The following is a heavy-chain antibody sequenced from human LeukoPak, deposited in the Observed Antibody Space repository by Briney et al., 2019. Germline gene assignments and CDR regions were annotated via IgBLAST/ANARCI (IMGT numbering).Heavy chain of an antibody. J-gene: IGHJ4*02. Sequence: SETLSLTCTVSGYSISSSSYYWGWFRQPPGKGLDWIGSIYYSGSTYYKPSLKSQYTLSVDTSKNQFYLKLSSVTAADTAVYYCARPGPDGDYWGEGTLLTVSS. CDR1: GYSISSSSYY. CDR2: IYYSGST. V-gene: IGHV4-39*07. CDR3: ARPGPDGDY. D-gene: IGHD1-14*01.